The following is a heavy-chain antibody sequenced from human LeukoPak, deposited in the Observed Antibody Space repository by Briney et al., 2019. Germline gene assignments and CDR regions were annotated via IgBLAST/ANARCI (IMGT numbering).Heavy chain of an antibody. J-gene: IGHJ6*02. CDR1: GGSVRSDMSH. CDR3: AGNRGWYATDV. V-gene: IGHV4-61*01. CDR2: VHDSGSA. D-gene: IGHD6-19*01. Sequence: KPSETLSLTCSVSGGSVRSDMSHWSWIRQPPGKGLEWIGYVHDSGSANYNPSLESRVTMSLDHSKNQFSLDLTSVTSADTAVYYCAGNRGWYATDVWGQGAAVTVSS.